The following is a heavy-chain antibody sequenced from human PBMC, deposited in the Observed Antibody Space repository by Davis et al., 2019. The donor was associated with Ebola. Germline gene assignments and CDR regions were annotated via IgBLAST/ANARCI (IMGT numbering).Heavy chain of an antibody. V-gene: IGHV3-7*03. D-gene: IGHD7-27*01. CDR3: VRDGWGSLFDY. J-gene: IGHJ4*02. Sequence: GESLKISCTASGFTFSNYWMAWGRQAPGKGLEWVAHIKEAGSVKDYVDSVKGRFTIPRDNAKNSVYLQMNSLGVEDTAVYYCVRDGWGSLFDYWGQGTLVTVSS. CDR2: IKEAGSVK. CDR1: GFTFSNYW.